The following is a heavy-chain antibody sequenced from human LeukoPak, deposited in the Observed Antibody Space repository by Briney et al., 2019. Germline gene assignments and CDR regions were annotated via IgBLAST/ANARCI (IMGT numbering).Heavy chain of an antibody. CDR1: GFTFSSYS. J-gene: IGHJ4*02. CDR2: ISSSSYI. Sequence: GGSLRLSCAASGFTFSSYSMNWVRQAPGKGLEWVSSISSSSYIYYADSVKGRFTISRDNAKNSLYLQMNSLRAEDTAVYYCARDFYYDILTGGFDYWGQGTLVTVSS. D-gene: IGHD3-9*01. CDR3: ARDFYYDILTGGFDY. V-gene: IGHV3-21*01.